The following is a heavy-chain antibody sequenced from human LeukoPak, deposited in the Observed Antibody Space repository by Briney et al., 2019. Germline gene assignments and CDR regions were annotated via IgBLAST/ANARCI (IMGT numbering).Heavy chain of an antibody. J-gene: IGHJ4*02. Sequence: PGGSLRLSCAASGFTFSSYSMNWVRQAPGKGLEWVGRIKSIPDGGTTDYAAPVKGRFTISRDDSKNTLYLQMNSLDPEDTAVYFCTTTPTLRETTLLHYWGQGTLVTVSS. V-gene: IGHV3-15*01. CDR1: GFTFSSYS. CDR3: TTTPTLRETTLLHY. D-gene: IGHD4-17*01. CDR2: IKSIPDGGTT.